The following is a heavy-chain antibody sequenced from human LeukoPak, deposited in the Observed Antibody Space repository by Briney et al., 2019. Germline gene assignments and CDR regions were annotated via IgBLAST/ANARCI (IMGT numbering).Heavy chain of an antibody. CDR1: GGSISSYY. J-gene: IGHJ4*02. CDR3: AREGLATVVTFDY. D-gene: IGHD4-23*01. V-gene: IGHV4-34*01. Sequence: SETLSLTCTVSGGSISSYYWSWIRQPPGKGLEWIGEINHSGSTNYNPSLKSRVTISVDTSKNQFSLKLSSVTAADAAVYYCAREGLATVVTFDYWGQGTLVTVSS. CDR2: INHSGST.